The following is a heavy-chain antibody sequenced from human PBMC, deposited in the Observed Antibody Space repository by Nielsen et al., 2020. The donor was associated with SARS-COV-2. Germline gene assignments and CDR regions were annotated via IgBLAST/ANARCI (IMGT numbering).Heavy chain of an antibody. Sequence: GGSLRLSCAASGFTFRNYAMSWVRQAPGKGLEWVSSINSAGDVTYYTGSVKGRFTVSRDKSKRMVYLQMHSLRVEDSALYYCAKVAPTYIAAAAANYWGQGIVVTVSS. V-gene: IGHV3-23*01. CDR1: GFTFRNYA. J-gene: IGHJ4*02. CDR2: INSAGDVT. D-gene: IGHD6-13*01. CDR3: AKVAPTYIAAAAANY.